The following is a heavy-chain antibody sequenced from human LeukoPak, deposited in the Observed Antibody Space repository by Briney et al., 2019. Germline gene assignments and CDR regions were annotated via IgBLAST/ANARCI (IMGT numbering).Heavy chain of an antibody. CDR1: GFTFSGYA. V-gene: IGHV3-30-3*01. CDR2: ISYDGTNK. J-gene: IGHJ4*02. CDR3: ARVAHLTVTTTEYYFDY. Sequence: GGSLRLSCAASGFTFSGYAMHWVRQAPGKGLEWVAVISYDGTNKYYADSVKGRFTISRDNSQKTLYLQMSSLRAEDTAVYYCARVAHLTVTTTEYYFDYWGQGTLVTVSS. D-gene: IGHD4-17*01.